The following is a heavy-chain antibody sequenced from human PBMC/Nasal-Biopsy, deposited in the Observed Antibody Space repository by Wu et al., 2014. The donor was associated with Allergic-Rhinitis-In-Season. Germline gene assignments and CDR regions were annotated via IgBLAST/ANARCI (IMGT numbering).Heavy chain of an antibody. J-gene: IGHJ4*02. CDR2: IDTSGRT. CDR1: GGSISSGHYY. V-gene: IGHV4-61*02. Sequence: TLSLTCTVSGGSISSGHYYWSWIRQPAGKGLEWIGRIDTSGRTNYNPSLKSRVSLATDSSRNRISLKLSSVTAADTAVYSCAKHRHSQPVDYWGKGTLVTVSS. D-gene: IGHD4-11*01. CDR3: AKHRHSQPVDY.